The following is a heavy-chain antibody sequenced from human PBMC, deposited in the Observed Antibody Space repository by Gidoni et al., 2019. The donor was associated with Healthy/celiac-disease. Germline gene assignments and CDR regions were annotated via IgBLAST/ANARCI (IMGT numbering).Heavy chain of an antibody. CDR1: GYTFTGYY. Sequence: QVQLVQSGAEVKKPGASVKVSCPASGYTFTGYYMHWVRQAPGQGLEWMGWINPNSGGTNYAQKFQGRVTMTRDTSISTAFMELSRLRSDDTAVYYCASLLSMTTVTTPNDSWGQGTLVTVSS. CDR2: INPNSGGT. D-gene: IGHD4-17*01. J-gene: IGHJ4*02. CDR3: ASLLSMTTVTTPNDS. V-gene: IGHV1-2*02.